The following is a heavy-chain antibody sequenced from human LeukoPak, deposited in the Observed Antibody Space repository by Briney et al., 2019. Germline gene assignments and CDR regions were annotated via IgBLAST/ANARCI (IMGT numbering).Heavy chain of an antibody. CDR1: GYTFTSYA. CDR2: INTSTGNP. J-gene: IGHJ6*03. CDR3: ARKIYGERYYYMDV. Sequence: ASVKVSCKASGYTFTSYAMNWVRQAPGQGLEWMGWINTSTGNPTYAQGFTGRFVFSLDTSVSTAYLQISSLKAKDTAAYYCARKIYGERYYYMDVWGKGTTVTVSS. D-gene: IGHD4-17*01. V-gene: IGHV7-4-1*02.